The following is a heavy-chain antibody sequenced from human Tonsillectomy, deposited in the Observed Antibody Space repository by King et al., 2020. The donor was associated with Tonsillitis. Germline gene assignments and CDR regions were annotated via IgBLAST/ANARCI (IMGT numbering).Heavy chain of an antibody. J-gene: IGHJ3*02. V-gene: IGHV3-30*18. CDR1: GFTFSNYG. Sequence: VQLVESGGGVVQPGRSLRLSCAASGFTFSNYGMHWVRQAPGKGLQWVAAISYDGSDKYYADSVRGRFTISRDNSKNTLFLQMNSLRAEDTAVYYCANGGVMETTMVAAFAIWGQGTIVTVSS. CDR2: ISYDGSDK. D-gene: IGHD5-18*01. CDR3: ANGGVMETTMVAAFAI.